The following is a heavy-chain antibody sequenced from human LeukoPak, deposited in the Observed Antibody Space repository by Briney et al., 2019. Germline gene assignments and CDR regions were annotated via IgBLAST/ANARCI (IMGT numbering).Heavy chain of an antibody. CDR3: AKDRSWYFDY. D-gene: IGHD6-13*01. CDR2: ISYDGSNK. Sequence: GGSLRLSCAASGFTFSGSAMHWVRQAPGKGLEWVAVISYDGSNKYYADSVKGRFTISRDNSKNTLYLQMNSLRAEDTAVYYCAKDRSWYFDYWGQGTLVTVSS. CDR1: GFTFSGSA. V-gene: IGHV3-30*04. J-gene: IGHJ4*02.